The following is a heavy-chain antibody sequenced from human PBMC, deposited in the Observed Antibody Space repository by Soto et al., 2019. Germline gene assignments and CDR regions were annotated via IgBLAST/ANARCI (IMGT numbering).Heavy chain of an antibody. Sequence: QVQLQQWGAGLLKPSETLSLTCAVYGGSFSGYYWTWIRQPPGTGLEWIGEINHSGSTNYNPALNRRVTIAVDTSKNQFSLKLTSVTAADTAVYYCARDKINGIFDYWGEGALVTVSS. D-gene: IGHD2-8*01. V-gene: IGHV4-34*01. CDR2: INHSGST. J-gene: IGHJ4*02. CDR1: GGSFSGYY. CDR3: ARDKINGIFDY.